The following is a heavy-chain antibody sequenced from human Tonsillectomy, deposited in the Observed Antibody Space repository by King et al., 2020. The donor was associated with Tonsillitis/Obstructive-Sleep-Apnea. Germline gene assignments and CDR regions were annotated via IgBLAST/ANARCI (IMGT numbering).Heavy chain of an antibody. D-gene: IGHD3-3*01. CDR3: ARSADPSNGFDP. CDR1: GGSISSSSYY. V-gene: IGHV4-39*01. CDR2: IYYSGST. J-gene: IGHJ5*02. Sequence: QLQESGPGLVKPSETLSLTCTVSGGSISSSSYYWGWIRQPPGKGLEWIVSIYYSGSTYYNPSLKSRVTISVSTSKNHFSLRLSSVTAADTAVYYCARSADPSNGFDPGGRGTLVPSP.